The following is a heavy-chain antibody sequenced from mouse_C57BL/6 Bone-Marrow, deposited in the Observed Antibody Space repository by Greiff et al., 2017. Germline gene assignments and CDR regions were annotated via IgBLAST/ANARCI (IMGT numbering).Heavy chain of an antibody. CDR1: GFTFSDYG. CDR2: ISNLAYSI. D-gene: IGHD2-5*01. Sequence: EVQVVESGGGLVQPGGSLKLSCAASGFTFSDYGMAWVRQAPRKGPEWVAFISNLAYSIYYADTVTGRFTISRENAKNTRYLEMSSLRSEDTAMYDCARHYSKRDYYAMDYWGQGTSDTVSS. CDR3: ARHYSKRDYYAMDY. J-gene: IGHJ4*01. V-gene: IGHV5-15*01.